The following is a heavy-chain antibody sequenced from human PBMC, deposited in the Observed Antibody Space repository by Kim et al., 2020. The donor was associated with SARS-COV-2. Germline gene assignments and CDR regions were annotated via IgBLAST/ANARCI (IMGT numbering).Heavy chain of an antibody. Sequence: GWSLRLSCAASGFTFSSYAMHWVRQAPGKGLEWVAVISYDGSNKYYADSVKGRFTISRDNSKNTLYLQMNSLRAEDTAVYYCARDRRVPAAILYYYGMDV. V-gene: IGHV3-30-3*01. J-gene: IGHJ6*01. CDR1: GFTFSSYA. CDR2: ISYDGSNK. CDR3: ARDRRVPAAILYYYGMDV. D-gene: IGHD2-2*01.